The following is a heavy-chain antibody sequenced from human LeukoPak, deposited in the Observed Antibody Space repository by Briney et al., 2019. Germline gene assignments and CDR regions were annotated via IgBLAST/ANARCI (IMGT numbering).Heavy chain of an antibody. V-gene: IGHV4-4*07. CDR2: IYTSGST. CDR3: ARGGHSYGWKYNWFDP. CDR1: GSSISSYY. D-gene: IGHD5-18*01. Sequence: PSETLSLTCTVSGSSISSYYWSWIRQPAGKGLEWIGRIYTSGSTNYNPSLKSRVTMSVDTSKNQFSLKLSSVTAADTAVYYCARGGHSYGWKYNWFDPWGQGTLVTVSS. J-gene: IGHJ5*02.